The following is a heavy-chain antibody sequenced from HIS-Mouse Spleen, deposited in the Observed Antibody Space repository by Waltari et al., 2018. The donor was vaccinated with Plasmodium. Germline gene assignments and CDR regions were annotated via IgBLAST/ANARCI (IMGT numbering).Heavy chain of an antibody. CDR1: GYTFTGYY. D-gene: IGHD6-13*01. CDR2: INPNSGDR. J-gene: IGHJ4*02. Sequence: QVQLVQSGAEVKKPGASVKVSCKASGYTFTGYYMHWVRQAPGQGIEWMGWINPNSGDRNYVQKFQRRLTMTRDTSISTAYMALRRLRSDDTSVYYCARDLAAAGHFDYWGQGTLVTVSS. V-gene: IGHV1-2*02. CDR3: ARDLAAAGHFDY.